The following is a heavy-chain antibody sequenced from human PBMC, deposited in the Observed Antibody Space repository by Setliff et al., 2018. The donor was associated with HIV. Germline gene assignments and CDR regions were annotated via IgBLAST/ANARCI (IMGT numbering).Heavy chain of an antibody. CDR3: TKPTTVVTSYYFDS. V-gene: IGHV3-30*18. Sequence: GESLKISCAASGFTFSSYAMHWVRQAPGKGLEWVASISYHEKDTFYADSVKGRFTISRDNSKNMLYLQMNSLTTEDTAVYYCTKPTTVVTSYYFDSWGQGTQVTVSS. CDR1: GFTFSSYA. CDR2: ISYHEKDT. J-gene: IGHJ4*02. D-gene: IGHD4-17*01.